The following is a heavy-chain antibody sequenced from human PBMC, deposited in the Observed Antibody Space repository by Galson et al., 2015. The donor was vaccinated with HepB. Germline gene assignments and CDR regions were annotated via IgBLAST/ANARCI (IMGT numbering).Heavy chain of an antibody. J-gene: IGHJ6*02. CDR3: ARYDFLFGMDV. Sequence: SVKVSCKASGYTFTAYYIQWVRQAPGQGLEWMGGINPNSGATTFSQKFQGSVTMTRDTSTFTAYMELSSLRSADTAVYYCARYDFLFGMDVWGQGTPVTVSS. V-gene: IGHV1-2*02. D-gene: IGHD3/OR15-3a*01. CDR2: INPNSGAT. CDR1: GYTFTAYY.